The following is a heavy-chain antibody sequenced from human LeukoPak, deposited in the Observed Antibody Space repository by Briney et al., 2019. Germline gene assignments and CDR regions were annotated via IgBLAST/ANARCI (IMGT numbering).Heavy chain of an antibody. V-gene: IGHV4-4*02. Sequence: SETLSFTCAVSGGSISSSNWWSWVRQPPGKGLEWIGEIYHSGSTNYNPSLKSRVTISVDKSKNHFSLKLSFVTAADTAVYYCARRKQWPPDAFDIWGQGTMVTVSS. D-gene: IGHD6-19*01. CDR3: ARRKQWPPDAFDI. J-gene: IGHJ3*02. CDR2: IYHSGST. CDR1: GGSISSSNW.